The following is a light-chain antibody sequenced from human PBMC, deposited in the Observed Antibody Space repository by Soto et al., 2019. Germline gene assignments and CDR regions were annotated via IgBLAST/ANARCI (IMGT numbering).Light chain of an antibody. J-gene: IGLJ3*02. CDR3: SSYTSRSTRV. CDR1: SSDVGGYNY. Sequence: QPALTQPASVSGSPGQSITISCTGTSSDVGGYNYVSWYQQHPGKAPKLIIYEVSNRPSGVSNRFSGSKSGNTASLTISGLQAEDEAVYYCSSYTSRSTRVFGGGTKLTVL. CDR2: EVS. V-gene: IGLV2-14*01.